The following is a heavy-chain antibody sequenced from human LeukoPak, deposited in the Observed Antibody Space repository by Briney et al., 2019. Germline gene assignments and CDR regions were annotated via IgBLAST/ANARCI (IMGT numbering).Heavy chain of an antibody. CDR3: ARSLGDAYFDS. Sequence: GGSLRLSCAASGFTFDDYAMYWVRQASGKGLEWVSRITWNSDSMAYADSVMGRFTISRDNAKNSLYLQMKSLRPEDTAFYYCARSLGDAYFDSWGQGALVTVSS. CDR2: ITWNSDSM. V-gene: IGHV3-9*01. J-gene: IGHJ4*02. CDR1: GFTFDDYA. D-gene: IGHD3-10*01.